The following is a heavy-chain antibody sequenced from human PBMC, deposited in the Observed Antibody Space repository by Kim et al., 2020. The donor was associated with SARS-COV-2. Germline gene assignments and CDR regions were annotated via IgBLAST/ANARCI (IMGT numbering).Heavy chain of an antibody. D-gene: IGHD3-10*01. CDR3: ARELHDYYYYMDV. Sequence: SPALKSRVTRSVDTSKNQFSMKLSSVTAADTAVYYCARELHDYYYYMDVWGKGTTVTVSS. V-gene: IGHV4-59*01. J-gene: IGHJ6*03.